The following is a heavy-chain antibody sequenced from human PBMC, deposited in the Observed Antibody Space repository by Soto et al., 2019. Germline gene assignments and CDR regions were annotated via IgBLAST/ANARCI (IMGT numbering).Heavy chain of an antibody. J-gene: IGHJ3*02. CDR3: AKNKIVVVTHDAFDI. CDR1: GFTFGDYA. V-gene: IGHV3-9*01. CDR2: ISWNSGSI. Sequence: PGGSLRLSCAASGFTFGDYAMHWVRQAPGKGLEWVSGISWNSGSIGYADSVKGRFTISRDNSKNTLYLQMNSLRAEDTAVYYCAKNKIVVVTHDAFDIWGQGTMVTVSS. D-gene: IGHD3-22*01.